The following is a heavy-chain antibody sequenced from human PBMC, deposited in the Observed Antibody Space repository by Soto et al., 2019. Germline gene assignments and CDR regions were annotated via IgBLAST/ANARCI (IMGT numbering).Heavy chain of an antibody. D-gene: IGHD3-16*01. CDR1: GFTFSTYG. J-gene: IGHJ4*02. CDR2: ISYDGSNK. Sequence: QEQLVESGGGVVQPGRSLRLSCAASGFTFSTYGMHWVRQAPGKGLEWVAIISYDGSNKYYADSVQGRFTISRDNSKNTLYLQMNSLRAEDTAVYYCAKDIHPGRDGHHYGGDCWGQGTLVTVSS. CDR3: AKDIHPGRDGHHYGGDC. V-gene: IGHV3-30*18.